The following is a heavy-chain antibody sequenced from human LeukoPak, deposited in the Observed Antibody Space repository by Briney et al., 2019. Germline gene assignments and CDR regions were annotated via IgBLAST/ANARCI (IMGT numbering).Heavy chain of an antibody. CDR2: IGTAGDT. D-gene: IGHD1-26*01. Sequence: PGGSLRLSCAASGFTFSSYDMHWVRQAPGKGLEWVSAIGTAGDTYYPGSVKSRFTISRENAKNSLYLQMNSLRAGDTAVYYCARGQVGATYDYWGQGTLVTVSS. CDR1: GFTFSSYD. J-gene: IGHJ4*02. V-gene: IGHV3-13*01. CDR3: ARGQVGATYDY.